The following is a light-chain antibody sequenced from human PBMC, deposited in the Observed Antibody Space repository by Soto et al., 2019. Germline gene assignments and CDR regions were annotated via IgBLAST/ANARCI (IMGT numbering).Light chain of an antibody. Sequence: EIVLTQSPGTLSLSPGERATISCSASQRVSSKYLAWYQQKPGQAPRLLIYGGSRRAAGIPDRFSGSGSGTDFTLTISRLEPEDFAVYYCQQYGSSPLTFGGGTKVDIK. V-gene: IGKV3-20*01. CDR3: QQYGSSPLT. CDR1: QRVSSKY. J-gene: IGKJ4*01. CDR2: GGS.